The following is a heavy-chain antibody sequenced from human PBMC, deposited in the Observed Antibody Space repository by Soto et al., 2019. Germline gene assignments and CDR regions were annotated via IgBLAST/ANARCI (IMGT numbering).Heavy chain of an antibody. CDR2: ISSSGSTI. CDR1: GFTFSDYY. V-gene: IGHV3-11*01. CDR3: ASSNMVRGVSNPYYYYGMDV. D-gene: IGHD3-10*01. Sequence: GGSLRLSCAASGFTFSDYYMSWIRQAPGKGLEWVSYISSSGSTIYYADSVKGRFTISRDNAKNSLYLQMNSLRAEDTAVYYCASSNMVRGVSNPYYYYGMDVWGQGTTVTVSS. J-gene: IGHJ6*02.